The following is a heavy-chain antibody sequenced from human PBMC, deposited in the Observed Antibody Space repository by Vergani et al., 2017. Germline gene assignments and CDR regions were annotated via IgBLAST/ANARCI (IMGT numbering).Heavy chain of an antibody. D-gene: IGHD1-1*01. CDR1: GFTFSSYA. CDR3: AKDRDTTKGFFDY. CDR2: ISGRGGST. V-gene: IGHV3-23*04. Sequence: EVQLVESGGGLVKPGGSLRLCCAASGFTFSSYALSWVRQAPGKGLEWVSAISGRGGSTYYADSVKCRVTISRDNSKNTLYLQMNSLRAEDTAVYDCAKDRDTTKGFFDYWGQGTLVTVSA. J-gene: IGHJ4*02.